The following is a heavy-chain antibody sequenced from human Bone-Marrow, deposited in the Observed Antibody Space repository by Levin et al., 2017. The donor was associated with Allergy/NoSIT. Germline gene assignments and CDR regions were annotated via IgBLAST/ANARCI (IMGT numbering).Heavy chain of an antibody. V-gene: IGHV3-21*01. CDR1: GFSFKDYS. CDR2: MSGSRDYI. J-gene: IGHJ2*01. D-gene: IGHD6-19*01. Sequence: GGSLRLSCAASGFSFKDYSMNWVRQAPGKGLEWVSFMSGSRDYIYYADSVKGRFTISRDNAKNSLYLQMKSLRAEDTAVYYCARADSSGWYTGWYFDLWGRGTLVSVSS. CDR3: ARADSSGWYTGWYFDL.